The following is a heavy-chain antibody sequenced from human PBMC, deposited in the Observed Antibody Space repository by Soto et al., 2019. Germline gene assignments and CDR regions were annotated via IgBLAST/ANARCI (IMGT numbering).Heavy chain of an antibody. CDR2: VYSTEIT. CDR1: GDSISSYF. Sequence: PSETLSLTCTVSGDSISSYFWRWIRQPPGKGLEWIWYVYSTEITNYNPSLKSRVAMSIDTSKNQFSLKVRSVTAADTAVYYCARGSEAWFDPWGQGTLVTVSS. J-gene: IGHJ5*02. CDR3: ARGSEAWFDP. V-gene: IGHV4-59*01.